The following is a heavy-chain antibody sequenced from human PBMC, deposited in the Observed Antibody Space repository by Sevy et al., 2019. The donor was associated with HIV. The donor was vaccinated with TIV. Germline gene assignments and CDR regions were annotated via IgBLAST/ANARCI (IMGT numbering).Heavy chain of an antibody. D-gene: IGHD2-15*01. J-gene: IGHJ6*02. CDR2: MYHSGPS. Sequence: SETLSLTCTVSGYSISSGYYWGWIRQPPGKGLEWIGSMYHSGPSYYNPSLKSRVTIAVDTSKNQFSLKLSSVTAADTAVYYCTRDSEGSEFYYGMDVWGPGTMVTVSS. V-gene: IGHV4-38-2*02. CDR3: TRDSEGSEFYYGMDV. CDR1: GYSISSGYY.